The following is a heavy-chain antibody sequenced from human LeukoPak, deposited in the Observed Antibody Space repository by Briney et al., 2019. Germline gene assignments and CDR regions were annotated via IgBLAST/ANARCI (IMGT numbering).Heavy chain of an antibody. Sequence: ASVKVSCKAFGYTFTDYYMHWVRQAPGQGLEWMGWINPNSGGTNYAQRFQGRVTMTRDTSISTAYMELSGLRSDDTAVYYCAREYSYYFEFWGQGTLVTVSS. CDR3: AREYSYYFEF. J-gene: IGHJ4*02. CDR1: GYTFTDYY. D-gene: IGHD4-4*01. V-gene: IGHV1-2*02. CDR2: INPNSGGT.